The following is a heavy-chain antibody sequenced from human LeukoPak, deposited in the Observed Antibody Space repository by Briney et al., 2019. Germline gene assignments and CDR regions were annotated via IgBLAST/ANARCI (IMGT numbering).Heavy chain of an antibody. V-gene: IGHV4-34*01. Sequence: SGTLSLTCAVYGGSFSGYYWSWIRQPPGKGLEWIGEINHSGSTNYNPSLKSRVTISVDTSKNQFSLKLSSVTAADTAVYYCARMTYYYDSSGYYYGWIFDYWGQGTLVTVSS. CDR1: GGSFSGYY. D-gene: IGHD3-22*01. CDR3: ARMTYYYDSSGYYYGWIFDY. J-gene: IGHJ4*02. CDR2: INHSGST.